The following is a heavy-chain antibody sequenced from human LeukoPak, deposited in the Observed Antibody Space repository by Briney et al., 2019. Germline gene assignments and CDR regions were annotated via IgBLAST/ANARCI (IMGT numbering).Heavy chain of an antibody. CDR2: IRQDGSEK. J-gene: IGHJ5*02. V-gene: IGHV3-7*05. CDR1: GFTFSNYW. Sequence: PGGSLRLSCAASGFTFSNYWMIGVRQAPRKGLEWVGNIRQDGSEKRYADSVRGRFSISRDNAQTSLYLQMNSLRAEDTAVYYCARASDPWLQLTWGQGTLVTVSS. D-gene: IGHD5-24*01. CDR3: ARASDPWLQLT.